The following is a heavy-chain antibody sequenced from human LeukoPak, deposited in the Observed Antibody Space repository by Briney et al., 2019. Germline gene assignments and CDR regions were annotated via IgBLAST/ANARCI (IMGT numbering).Heavy chain of an antibody. CDR2: INQDGSEK. J-gene: IGHJ4*02. D-gene: IGHD6-19*01. Sequence: GGSLRLSCAASGFTFSNFWMSWVRQAPGKGLEWVANINQDGSEKNYVDFVKGRFTISRDSAKNSLYLQMDSLRVEDTAIYYCARCSGWAFKNWGQGTLVTVSS. V-gene: IGHV3-7*01. CDR3: ARCSGWAFKN. CDR1: GFTFSNFW.